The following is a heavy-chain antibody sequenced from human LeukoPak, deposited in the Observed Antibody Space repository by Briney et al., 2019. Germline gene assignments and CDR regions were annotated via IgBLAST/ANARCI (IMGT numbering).Heavy chain of an antibody. J-gene: IGHJ4*02. CDR2: INPNSGGT. D-gene: IGHD6-19*01. Sequence: VASVKVSCKASGYTFTGYYMHWVRQAPGQGLEWMGWINPNSGGTNYAQKFQGRVIMTRDTSISTAYMELSRLRSDDTAVYYCARGIYSSGWLDYWGQGTLVTVSS. CDR1: GYTFTGYY. V-gene: IGHV1-2*02. CDR3: ARGIYSSGWLDY.